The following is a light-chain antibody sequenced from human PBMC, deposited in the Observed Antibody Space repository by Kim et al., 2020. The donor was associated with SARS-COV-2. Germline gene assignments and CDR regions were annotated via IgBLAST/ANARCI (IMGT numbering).Light chain of an antibody. J-gene: IGLJ3*02. V-gene: IGLV3-25*03. CDR3: QSADSSGTYQV. CDR1: ALPKQY. Sequence: SYELTQPPSVSVSPGQTARITCSGDALPKQYAYWYQQKPGQAPVLVIYKDSERPSGIPERFSRSSSGTTVTLTISGVQAEDEADYYCQSADSSGTYQVFGGGTKLTVL. CDR2: KDS.